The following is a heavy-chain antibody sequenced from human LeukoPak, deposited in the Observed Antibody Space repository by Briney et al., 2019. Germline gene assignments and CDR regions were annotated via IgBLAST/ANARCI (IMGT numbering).Heavy chain of an antibody. CDR3: ARDLLVESSSWLNWFDP. CDR1: GGTFSSYA. V-gene: IGHV1-69*13. D-gene: IGHD6-13*01. Sequence: SLKVSCKASGGTFSSYAISWVRQAPGQGLEWMGGIIPLFCTANYAQKFHGRVTIAADESTSTAYMELSSLRSEDTAVYYCARDLLVESSSWLNWFDPWGQGTLVTVSS. CDR2: IIPLFCTA. J-gene: IGHJ5*02.